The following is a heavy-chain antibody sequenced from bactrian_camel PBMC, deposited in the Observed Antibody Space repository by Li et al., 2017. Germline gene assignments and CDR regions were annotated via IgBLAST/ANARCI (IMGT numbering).Heavy chain of an antibody. Sequence: DVQLVESGGGSVQAGGSLSVSCAASGYTFNTYSWFRQAPGQEREAVAAIDSDSRVSYGDSVKGRFTISKDNAKNTLYLQMNSLKPEDTAMYYCAARGGTYCRLASPLMQWSYAFWGQGTQVTVS. J-gene: IGHJ4*01. CDR1: GYTFNTY. CDR2: IDSDSRV. V-gene: IGHV3S10*01. D-gene: IGHD7*01. CDR3: AARGGTYCRLASPLMQWSYAF.